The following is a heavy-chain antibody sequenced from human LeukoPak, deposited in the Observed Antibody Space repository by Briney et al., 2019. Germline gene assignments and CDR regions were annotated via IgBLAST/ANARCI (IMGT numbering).Heavy chain of an antibody. J-gene: IGHJ4*02. Sequence: GASVKVSCKASGYTFTTYYMHWVRQAPGQGLEWVGIINPRGGSTTYAQKFQGRVTMTRDTSTSTVYMELSSLKSADTAVYYCARGGGPGNYPFDFWGQGTLVTVSS. D-gene: IGHD1-7*01. CDR1: GYTFTTYY. CDR2: INPRGGST. V-gene: IGHV1-46*01. CDR3: ARGGGPGNYPFDF.